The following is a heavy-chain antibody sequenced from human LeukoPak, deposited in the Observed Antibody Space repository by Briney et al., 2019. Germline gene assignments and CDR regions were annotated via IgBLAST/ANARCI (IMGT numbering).Heavy chain of an antibody. Sequence: GGSLRLSCAASGFTFSSYAMSWARQAPGKGLEWVSAISGSGGSTYYADSVKGRFTISRDNSKNTLYLQMNSLRAEDTAVYYCAKASRVPYDSSGYYHPSGDYWGQGTLVTVSS. J-gene: IGHJ4*02. CDR2: ISGSGGST. D-gene: IGHD3-22*01. CDR1: GFTFSSYA. CDR3: AKASRVPYDSSGYYHPSGDY. V-gene: IGHV3-23*01.